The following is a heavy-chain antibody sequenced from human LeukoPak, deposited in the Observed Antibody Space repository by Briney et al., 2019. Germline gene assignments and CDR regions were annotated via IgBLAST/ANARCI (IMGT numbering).Heavy chain of an antibody. CDR2: INSDGSST. V-gene: IGHV3-74*01. CDR1: GFTVSSNY. CDR3: AREGQWLYMDV. J-gene: IGHJ6*03. D-gene: IGHD6-19*01. Sequence: GGSLRLSCAASGFTVSSNYMSWVRQAPGKGLVWVSRINSDGSSTSYADSVKGRFTISRDNAKNTLYLQMNSLRAEDTAVYYCAREGQWLYMDVWGKGTTVTISS.